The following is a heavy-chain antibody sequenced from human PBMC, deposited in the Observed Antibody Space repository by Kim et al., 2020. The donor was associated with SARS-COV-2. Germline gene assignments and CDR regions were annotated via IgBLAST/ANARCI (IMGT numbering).Heavy chain of an antibody. CDR1: GYTFTSYA. CDR3: AREVRGVIITSRFDP. V-gene: IGHV7-4-1*02. CDR2: INTNTGNP. Sequence: ASVKVSCKASGYTFTSYAMNWVRQAPGQGLEWMGWINTNTGNPTYAQGFTGRFVFSLDTSVSTAYLQISSLKAEDTAVYYCAREVRGVIITSRFDPWGQGTLVTVSS. D-gene: IGHD3-10*01. J-gene: IGHJ5*02.